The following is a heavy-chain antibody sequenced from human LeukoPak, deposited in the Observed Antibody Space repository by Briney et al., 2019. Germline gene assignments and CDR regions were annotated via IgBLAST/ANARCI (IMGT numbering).Heavy chain of an antibody. CDR3: ARGSSSWWED. D-gene: IGHD6-13*01. CDR2: INPNSGGT. Sequence: ASVKVSCKASGYTFTGYYMHWVRQAPGQGLEWMGWINPNSGGTNYAQKFQGRVTMARDTSIRTAYMELSRLRSDDTAVYYCARGSSSWWEDWGQGTLVTVSS. CDR1: GYTFTGYY. V-gene: IGHV1-2*02. J-gene: IGHJ4*02.